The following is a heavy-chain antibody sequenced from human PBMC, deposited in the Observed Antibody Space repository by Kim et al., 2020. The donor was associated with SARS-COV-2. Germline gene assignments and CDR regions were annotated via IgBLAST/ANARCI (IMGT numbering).Heavy chain of an antibody. CDR3: AHRLPLGELFCRIDAFDI. J-gene: IGHJ3*02. CDR2: IYWDDDK. CDR1: GFSLSTSGVG. D-gene: IGHD3-16*01. V-gene: IGHV2-5*02. Sequence: SGPTLVNPTQTLTLTCTFSGFSLSTSGVGVGWIRQPPGKALEWLALIYWDDDKRYSPSLKSRLTITKDTSKNQVVLTMTNMDPVDTATYYCAHRLPLGELFCRIDAFDIWGQGTMVTVSS.